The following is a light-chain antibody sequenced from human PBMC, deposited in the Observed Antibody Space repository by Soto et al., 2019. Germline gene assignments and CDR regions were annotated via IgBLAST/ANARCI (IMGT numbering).Light chain of an antibody. V-gene: IGKV1-5*03. CDR1: QSISGW. CDR2: KAS. CDR3: QQYNTYSPT. Sequence: DIQMTQSPSTLSAFVGDRVTITCRAGQSISGWLAWYQQKPGKAPHLLIYKASSLESGVPSRFSGSGSGTEFTLTISSLQPDDFATYYCQQYNTYSPTFGQGTKVDIK. J-gene: IGKJ1*01.